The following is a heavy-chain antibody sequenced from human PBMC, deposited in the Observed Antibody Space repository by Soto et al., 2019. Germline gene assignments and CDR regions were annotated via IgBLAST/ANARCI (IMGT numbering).Heavy chain of an antibody. D-gene: IGHD1-1*01. CDR2: ISSRGSTI. Sequence: GGSLRLSCAASGFTFSDYYMSWIRQAPGKGLEWVSYISSRGSTIYYADSVKGRFTISRDNAKNSLYQQMNSLRAEDTTVYYCANLDWSQLPNNFDYWGQGTLVTVSS. CDR3: ANLDWSQLPNNFDY. J-gene: IGHJ4*02. CDR1: GFTFSDYY. V-gene: IGHV3-11*01.